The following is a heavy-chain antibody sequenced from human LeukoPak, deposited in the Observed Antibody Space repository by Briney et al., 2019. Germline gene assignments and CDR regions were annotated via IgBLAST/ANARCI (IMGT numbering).Heavy chain of an antibody. CDR1: GFTFSYYG. D-gene: IGHD6-19*01. Sequence: GRSLRLSCATSGFTFSYYGIHWVRQAPGKGLEWVAVMWSDGIRKYYTDSVKGRFTVSRDTSKNTQYLEMSSPRVEDTAVYYCTRDADTSGHYDIFDIWGQGTMVTVSS. J-gene: IGHJ3*02. V-gene: IGHV3-33*01. CDR2: MWSDGIRK. CDR3: TRDADTSGHYDIFDI.